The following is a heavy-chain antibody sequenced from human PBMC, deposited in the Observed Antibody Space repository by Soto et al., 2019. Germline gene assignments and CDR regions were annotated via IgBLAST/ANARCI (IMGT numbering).Heavy chain of an antibody. CDR3: AKGTPLWCSGATCYPFDS. V-gene: IGHV3-23*01. CDR2: ITASGDAT. CDR1: GFTFSSYA. J-gene: IGHJ4*02. Sequence: EVQLLESGGGLEQPGGSLRLSCAASGFTFSSYAMTWVRQAPGKGLECVSVITASGDATAYADSVKGLFTLSRDKSKDSLFLPLNSLRVEDTAVYYCAKGTPLWCSGATCYPFDSWCQGTRVTVSS. D-gene: IGHD2-15*01.